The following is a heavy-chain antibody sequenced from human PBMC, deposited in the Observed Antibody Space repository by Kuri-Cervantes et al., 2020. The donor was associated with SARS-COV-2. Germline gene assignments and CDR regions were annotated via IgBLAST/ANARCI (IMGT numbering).Heavy chain of an antibody. CDR3: ARAGYSSTRGWFDP. Sequence: GSLRLSCAVSGGSISSSNWWSWVRQPPGKGLEWIGEINHSGSTNYNPSLKSRVTMSVDTSKNQFSLKLSSVTAADTAVYYCARAGYSSTRGWFDPWGQGTLVTSPQ. J-gene: IGHJ5*02. CDR1: GGSISSSNW. V-gene: IGHV4-4*02. D-gene: IGHD6-13*01. CDR2: INHSGST.